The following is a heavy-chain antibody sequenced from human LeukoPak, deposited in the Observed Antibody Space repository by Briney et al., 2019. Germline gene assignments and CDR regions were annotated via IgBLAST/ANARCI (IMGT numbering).Heavy chain of an antibody. V-gene: IGHV3-43*02. D-gene: IGHD3-22*01. J-gene: IGHJ4*02. Sequence: QPGGSLRLSCAASGFTFDDYAMHWVRHAPGKGLEWVSLIGGDGGSTYYADSVKGRFTISRDNSKNSLFLQMKSLRTDDTALYYCVKEPHYYDRSGYFWGQGTLVTVSS. CDR1: GFTFDDYA. CDR3: VKEPHYYDRSGYF. CDR2: IGGDGGST.